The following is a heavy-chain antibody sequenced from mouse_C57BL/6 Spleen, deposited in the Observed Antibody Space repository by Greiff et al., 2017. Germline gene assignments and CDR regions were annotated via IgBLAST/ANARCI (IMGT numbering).Heavy chain of an antibody. CDR1: GYTFTSYW. J-gene: IGHJ4*01. CDR3: ARTITTVVGKNAMDY. D-gene: IGHD1-1*01. CDR2: IDPSDSYT. Sequence: VKQSCKASGYTFTSYWMQWVKQRPGQGLEWIGEIDPSDSYTNYNQKFKGKATLTVDTSSSTAYMQLSSLTSEDSAVYYCARTITTVVGKNAMDYWGQGTSVTVSA. V-gene: IGHV1-50*01.